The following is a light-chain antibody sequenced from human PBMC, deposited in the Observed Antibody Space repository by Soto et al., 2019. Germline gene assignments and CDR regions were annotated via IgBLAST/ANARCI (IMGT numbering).Light chain of an antibody. Sequence: EIVLTQSPGTLSLSPGERATLSCRASQSVSSSYLAWYQQKPGQAPRLLIYGASSRATGIPDRFSCSGSGTDFTLTISRLDSEDFAVYYCPQYGSSPLTFGPGTKVDIK. V-gene: IGKV3-20*01. CDR1: QSVSSSY. CDR2: GAS. CDR3: PQYGSSPLT. J-gene: IGKJ3*01.